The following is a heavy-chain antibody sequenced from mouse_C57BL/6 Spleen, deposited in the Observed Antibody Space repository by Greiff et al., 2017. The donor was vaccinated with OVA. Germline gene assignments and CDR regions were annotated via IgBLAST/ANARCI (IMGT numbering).Heavy chain of an antibody. CDR2: IWRGGST. V-gene: IGHV2-5*01. D-gene: IGHD1-1*01. CDR3: AKNRDYGSSYFDY. CDR1: GFSLTSYG. Sequence: VQLQESGPGLVQPSQSLSITCTVSGFSLTSYGVHWVRQSPGKGLEWLGVIWRGGSTDYNAAFMSRLSITKDNSKSQVFFKMNSLQADDTAIYYCAKNRDYGSSYFDYWGQGTTLTVSS. J-gene: IGHJ2*01.